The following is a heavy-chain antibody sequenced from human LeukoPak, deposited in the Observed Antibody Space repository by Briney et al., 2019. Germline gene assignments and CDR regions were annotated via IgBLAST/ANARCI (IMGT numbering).Heavy chain of an antibody. CDR1: GGSISSGDYY. CDR2: IYYSGST. D-gene: IGHD3-10*01. Sequence: SQTLSLTCTVSGGSISSGDYYWSWIRQPPGKGLEWIGYIYYSGSTYYNPSLRSRVAMSVDTSKNQFSLKLSSVTAADTAVYYCASITMVRGAYAQIDDRGQGTLVTVSS. CDR3: ASITMVRGAYAQIDD. J-gene: IGHJ4*02. V-gene: IGHV4-30-4*01.